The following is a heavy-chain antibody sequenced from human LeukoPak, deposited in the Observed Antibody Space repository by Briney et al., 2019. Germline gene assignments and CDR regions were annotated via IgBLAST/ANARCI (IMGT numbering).Heavy chain of an antibody. V-gene: IGHV3-9*03. CDR2: IRWNSGSI. J-gene: IGHJ4*02. Sequence: GRSLRLSCAASRFTFNYYPIHWVRQAPGKRLEWVSSIRWNSGSIDYADSVKGRFTISRDNAKNSLYLQMNSLRPEDMALYYCAKSGGSMRSNGYWVYFDYWRRGGVAPVSS. CDR3: AKSGGSMRSNGYWVYFDY. CDR1: RFTFNYYP. D-gene: IGHD3-22*01.